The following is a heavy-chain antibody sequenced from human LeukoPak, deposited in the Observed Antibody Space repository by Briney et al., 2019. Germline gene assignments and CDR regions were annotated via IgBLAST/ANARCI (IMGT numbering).Heavy chain of an antibody. CDR3: AREEDNSDEYLREDY. D-gene: IGHD1-26*01. CDR1: GFTFSSYS. Sequence: GGSLRLSCAASGFTFSSYSMNWVRQAPGKGLDWVSYISTSSSTIYYTDSVKGRFTISRDNAKNSLYLQMNTLRAEDTAVYYCAREEDNSDEYLREDYWGQGTLVTVSS. V-gene: IGHV3-48*04. J-gene: IGHJ4*02. CDR2: ISTSSSTI.